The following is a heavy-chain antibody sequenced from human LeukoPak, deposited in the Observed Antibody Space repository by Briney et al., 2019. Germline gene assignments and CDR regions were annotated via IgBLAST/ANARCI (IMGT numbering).Heavy chain of an antibody. J-gene: IGHJ4*02. V-gene: IGHV4-38-2*02. CDR2: IFHSGST. CDR3: ARHRRVRVGAWGLDY. D-gene: IGHD1-26*01. CDR1: RYSISSGYY. Sequence: SETLSLTCTVSRYSISSGYYWGWIRQPPGKGLEWIGSIFHSGSTYYNPSLKSRVTISVDTSKNQFSLKLSSVTAADTAVYYCARHRRVRVGAWGLDYWGQGTLVTVSS.